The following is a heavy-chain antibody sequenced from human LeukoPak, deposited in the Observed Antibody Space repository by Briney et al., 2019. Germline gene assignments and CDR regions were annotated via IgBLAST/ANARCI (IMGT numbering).Heavy chain of an antibody. CDR3: ARDLLVRGPNYYGMDV. CDR1: GGSLSSGGYY. V-gene: IGHV4-31*03. Sequence: SETLSLTCTVSGGSLSSGGYYWGWVRQHPGRGLEWIGYIYYSGSTYYNPSLKSRVTISVDTSKNQFSLKLSSVTAADTAVYYCARDLLVRGPNYYGMDVWGQGTTVTVSS. D-gene: IGHD3-10*01. CDR2: IYYSGST. J-gene: IGHJ6*02.